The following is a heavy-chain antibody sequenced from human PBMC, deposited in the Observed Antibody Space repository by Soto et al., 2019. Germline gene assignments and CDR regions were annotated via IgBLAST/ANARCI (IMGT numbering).Heavy chain of an antibody. CDR1: GFTFSSYG. J-gene: IGHJ4*02. V-gene: IGHV3-30*03. CDR2: ISYDGSNK. Sequence: GGSLRLSCAASGFTFSSYGMHWVRQAPGKGLEWVAVISYDGSNKYYADSVKGRFTISRDNSKNTLYLQMNSLRAEDTAVYYCAIGSHYYGSGSSDFDYWGQGTLVTVSS. D-gene: IGHD3-10*01. CDR3: AIGSHYYGSGSSDFDY.